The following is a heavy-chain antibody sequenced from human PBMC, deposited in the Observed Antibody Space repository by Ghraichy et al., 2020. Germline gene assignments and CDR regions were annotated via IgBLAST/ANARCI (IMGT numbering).Heavy chain of an antibody. CDR3: ARGGRYCSESNCFPNSFNP. CDR1: GDPITNGGYS. V-gene: IGHV4-30-2*01. J-gene: IGHJ5*02. D-gene: IGHD2-15*01. Sequence: SETLSLTCAVSGDPITNGGYSWSWIRQPPGQGLEWIGFVYHSGSTYYNPSLKSRVTVSVDTSKNQFSLKMTSVTAADTAVYYCARGGRYCSESNCFPNSFNPWGQGTLVTVSS. CDR2: VYHSGST.